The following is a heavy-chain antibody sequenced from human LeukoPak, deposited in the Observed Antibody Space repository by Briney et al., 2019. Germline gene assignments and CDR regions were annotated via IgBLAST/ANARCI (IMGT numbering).Heavy chain of an antibody. J-gene: IGHJ4*02. Sequence: GGSLRLSCAASGFTFYSYGMHWVRQAPGKGLEWVALISYNGRNNYYADSVKGRFTISRDNSKNTLYLHVSSLRTEDTAVYFCAKDNRGYFDFWGQGTLVTVSS. D-gene: IGHD3-16*01. CDR3: AKDNRGYFDF. CDR2: ISYNGRNN. V-gene: IGHV3-30*18. CDR1: GFTFYSYG.